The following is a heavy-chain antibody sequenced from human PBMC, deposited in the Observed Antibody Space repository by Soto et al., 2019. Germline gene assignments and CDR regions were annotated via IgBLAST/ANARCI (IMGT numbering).Heavy chain of an antibody. V-gene: IGHV4-59*08. Sequence: SETLSLTCTVSGGSISSYYWSWIRQPPGKGLEWIGYIYYSGSTNYNPSLKSRVTISVDTSKNQFSLKLSSVTAADTAVYYCARRSPATFGGVIAYYFDYWGQRTLVTVSS. CDR1: GGSISSYY. D-gene: IGHD3-16*02. CDR2: IYYSGST. J-gene: IGHJ4*02. CDR3: ARRSPATFGGVIAYYFDY.